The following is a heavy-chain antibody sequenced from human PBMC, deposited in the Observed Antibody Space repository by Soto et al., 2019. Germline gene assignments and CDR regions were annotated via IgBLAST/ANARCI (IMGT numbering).Heavy chain of an antibody. J-gene: IGHJ5*02. CDR3: ARDMYSSDYFVKWFEP. CDR2: ISHDGINK. D-gene: IGHD6-19*01. CDR1: GFSFSSYA. Sequence: QVRLVESGGGVVQPGRSLRLSCTASGFSFSSYAMYWFRQPPGKGLEWVAVISHDGINKHYADSVKGRVTASRDNSNYSLDLQLNSLRGEDTAMYYCARDMYSSDYFVKWFEPWGQGTLVTVSS. V-gene: IGHV3-30-3*01.